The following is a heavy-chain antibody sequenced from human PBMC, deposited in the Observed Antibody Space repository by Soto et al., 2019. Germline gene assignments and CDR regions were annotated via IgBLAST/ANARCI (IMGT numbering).Heavy chain of an antibody. CDR1: GFTFNNYA. Sequence: EVQLLESGGGLLQPGGSLRLSCSASGFTFNNYAMAWVRQAAGEGLEWVSGISGSGATPYYADSVKGRFTISRDNSKNTLFLQMNSLSAEDTAVYFCAKAGYCTGVSCYFYYFDSWGQGTLVTVSS. CDR3: AKAGYCTGVSCYFYYFDS. J-gene: IGHJ4*02. V-gene: IGHV3-23*01. CDR2: ISGSGATP. D-gene: IGHD2-15*01.